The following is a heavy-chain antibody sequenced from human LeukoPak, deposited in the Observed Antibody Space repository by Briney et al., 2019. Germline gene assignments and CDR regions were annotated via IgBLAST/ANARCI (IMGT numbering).Heavy chain of an antibody. CDR2: IYSGGST. J-gene: IGHJ4*02. D-gene: IGHD3-10*01. CDR3: AKGWVRGVIDY. CDR1: GFTVSSNY. V-gene: IGHV3-53*05. Sequence: GGSLRLSCAASGFTVSSNYMSWVRQAPGKGLEWVSVIYSGGSTYYSDSVKGRFTISRDNSKNTLYLQMNSLRAEDTAVYYCAKGWVRGVIDYWGQGTLVTVSS.